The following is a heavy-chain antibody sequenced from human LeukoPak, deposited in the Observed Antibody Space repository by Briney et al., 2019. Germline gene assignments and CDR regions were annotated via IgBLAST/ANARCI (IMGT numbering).Heavy chain of an antibody. D-gene: IGHD6-6*01. V-gene: IGHV3-9*01. Sequence: GGSLRLSCAASGFTFDAYAMHWVRQAPGKGLEWVSGISWNSGSIGYADSVKGRFTISRDNAKNSLYLQMNSLRAEDTALYYCAKAGNIAALLDYWGQGTLVTVSS. CDR2: ISWNSGSI. CDR3: AKAGNIAALLDY. J-gene: IGHJ4*02. CDR1: GFTFDAYA.